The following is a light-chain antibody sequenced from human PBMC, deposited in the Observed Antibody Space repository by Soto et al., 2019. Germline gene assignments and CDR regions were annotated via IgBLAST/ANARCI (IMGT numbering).Light chain of an antibody. CDR3: VSFTTSRSYV. V-gene: IGLV2-14*03. Sequence: QSALTQPASVSGSPGQSLTISCTGTSSDVGGYNYVSWYQQHPGKAPKLMIYDIINRPSGVSNRFSGSKSGNTASLTISGLQAEDEADYYCVSFTTSRSYVFGTGTKLTVL. CDR1: SSDVGGYNY. CDR2: DII. J-gene: IGLJ1*01.